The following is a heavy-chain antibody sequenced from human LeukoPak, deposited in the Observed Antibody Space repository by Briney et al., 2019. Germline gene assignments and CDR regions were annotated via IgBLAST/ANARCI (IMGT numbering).Heavy chain of an antibody. Sequence: GGSLTLSCAASGFTFSSYAMSWVRQAPGKGLEWVSAISGSGGSTYYADSVKGRFTISRDNSKNTLYLQMNSLRAEDTAVYYCATSGYDEYYFDYWGQGTLVTVSS. D-gene: IGHD5-12*01. J-gene: IGHJ4*02. CDR2: ISGSGGST. CDR1: GFTFSSYA. CDR3: ATSGYDEYYFDY. V-gene: IGHV3-23*01.